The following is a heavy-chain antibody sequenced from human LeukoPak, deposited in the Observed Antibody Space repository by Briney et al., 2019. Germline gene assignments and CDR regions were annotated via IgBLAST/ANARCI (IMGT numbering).Heavy chain of an antibody. CDR1: GYTFTSYG. D-gene: IGHD5-18*01. Sequence: ASVKVSCKASGYTFTSYGISWVRQAPGQGLEWMGWISAYNGNTNYAQKLQGRVTMTTDTSTSTAYMELRSLRSDDTAVYYCARVSRYSYGFGYAFDTWGQGTMVTVSS. J-gene: IGHJ3*02. CDR3: ARVSRYSYGFGYAFDT. CDR2: ISAYNGNT. V-gene: IGHV1-18*01.